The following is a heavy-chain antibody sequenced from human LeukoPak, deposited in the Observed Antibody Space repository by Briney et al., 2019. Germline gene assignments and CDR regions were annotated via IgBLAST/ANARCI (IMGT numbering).Heavy chain of an antibody. Sequence: PSQTLSLTCTVSGGSISSGDYYWSWIRQPPGKGLEWIGYIYYSGSTYYNPSLKSRVTISVDTSKNQFSLKLSSVTAADTAVYYCARDFQQTRYFDLWGRGTLVTVSS. V-gene: IGHV4-30-4*01. J-gene: IGHJ2*01. D-gene: IGHD2-2*01. CDR2: IYYSGST. CDR1: GGSISSGDYY. CDR3: ARDFQQTRYFDL.